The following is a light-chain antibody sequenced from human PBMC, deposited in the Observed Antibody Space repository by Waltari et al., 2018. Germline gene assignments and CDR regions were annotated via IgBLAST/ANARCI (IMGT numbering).Light chain of an antibody. V-gene: IGLV2-14*03. CDR2: DVT. Sequence: QSALTQPASVSGSPGQSITISCTETSNDVGGYTYVSWYQQHPGKAPKLIISDVTYRPSGVSNRFSGSKSDNTASLTISGLQAEDESDYYCSSYTSRSTLVFGGGTKLTVL. J-gene: IGLJ2*01. CDR3: SSYTSRSTLV. CDR1: SNDVGGYTY.